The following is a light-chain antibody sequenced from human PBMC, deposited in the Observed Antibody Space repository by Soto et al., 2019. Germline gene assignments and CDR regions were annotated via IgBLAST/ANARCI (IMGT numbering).Light chain of an antibody. CDR2: AAS. CDR1: QSISSY. CDR3: QQSYSTPR. Sequence: DIQMTQSPSSLSASVGDRDTITCRASQSISSYLNWYQQKPGKAPKLLIYAASSLQSGVPSRFSGSGSGTDFTLTISSLQPEDFATYYCQQSYSTPRFGPGTKVDIK. J-gene: IGKJ3*01. V-gene: IGKV1-39*01.